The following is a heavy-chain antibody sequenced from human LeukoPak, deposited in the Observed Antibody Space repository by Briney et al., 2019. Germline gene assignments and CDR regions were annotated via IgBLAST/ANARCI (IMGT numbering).Heavy chain of an antibody. J-gene: IGHJ5*02. CDR2: INHSGST. D-gene: IGHD3-16*02. CDR1: GGSFSGYY. CDR3: ARHRSVVRIGKNWFDP. Sequence: SETLSLTCAVYGGSFSGYYWSWIRQPPGKGLEWIGEINHSGSTNYNPSLKSRVTISVDTSKNQFSLKLSSVTAADTAVYYCARHRSVVRIGKNWFDPWGQGTLVTVSS. V-gene: IGHV4-34*01.